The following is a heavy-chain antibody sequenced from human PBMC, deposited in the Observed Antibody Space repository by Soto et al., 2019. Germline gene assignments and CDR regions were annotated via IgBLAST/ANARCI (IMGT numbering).Heavy chain of an antibody. V-gene: IGHV3-64D*06. D-gene: IGHD6-19*01. Sequence: GGSLRLSCSASGFTFSSYAMHWVRQAPGKGLEYVSAISSNGGSTYYADSVKGRSTISRDNSKNTLYLQMSSLRAEDTAVYYCVKDPRSSGWYMYFDYWGQGTLVTVSS. CDR3: VKDPRSSGWYMYFDY. J-gene: IGHJ4*02. CDR2: ISSNGGST. CDR1: GFTFSSYA.